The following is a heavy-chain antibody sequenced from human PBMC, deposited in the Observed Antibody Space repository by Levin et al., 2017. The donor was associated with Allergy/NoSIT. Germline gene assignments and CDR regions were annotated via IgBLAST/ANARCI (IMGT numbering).Heavy chain of an antibody. D-gene: IGHD6-25*01. J-gene: IGHJ6*04. CDR2: IWYDGSNK. Sequence: GGSLRLSCAASGFTFSSFGIHWVRQAPGKGLEWVALIWYDGSNKYYADSVKGRFTISRDNPKNTLYLQVNSLRAEDTAVYYCARRAADGTYHYDDWVDGWGKGTTVTVSS. V-gene: IGHV3-33*01. CDR1: GFTFSSFG. CDR3: ARRAADGTYHYDDWVDG.